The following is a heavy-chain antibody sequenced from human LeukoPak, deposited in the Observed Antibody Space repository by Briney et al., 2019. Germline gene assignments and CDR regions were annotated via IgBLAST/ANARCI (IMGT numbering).Heavy chain of an antibody. CDR2: VSGSGGST. D-gene: IGHD3-3*01. CDR1: GCTFSSYI. V-gene: IGHV3-23*01. Sequence: PAVTLRLSCAASGCTFSSYIMSWVRHAPGKGLELVSAVSGSGGSTYYADSVRGRFTISRDNSKNTLYLQMHSLRAEDTAVYYCAKAPSGYPDYWGQGTLVTVSS. J-gene: IGHJ4*02. CDR3: AKAPSGYPDY.